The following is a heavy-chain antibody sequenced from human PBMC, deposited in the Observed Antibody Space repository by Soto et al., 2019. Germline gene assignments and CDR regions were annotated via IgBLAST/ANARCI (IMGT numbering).Heavy chain of an antibody. J-gene: IGHJ6*02. CDR3: ARGSGRIAAAGTVYYYGMDV. CDR1: GYTFTSYG. V-gene: IGHV1-18*01. D-gene: IGHD6-13*01. CDR2: ISAYNGNT. Sequence: ASVKVSCKASGYTFTSYGISWVRQAPGQGLEWMGWISAYNGNTNYAQKLQGRVAMTTDTSTSTAYMELRSLRSDDTAVYYCARGSGRIAAAGTVYYYGMDVWGQGTTVTVSS.